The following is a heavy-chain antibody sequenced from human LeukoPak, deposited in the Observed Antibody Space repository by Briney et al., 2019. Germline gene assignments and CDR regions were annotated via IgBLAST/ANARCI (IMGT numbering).Heavy chain of an antibody. V-gene: IGHV1-2*06. CDR2: INPNSGGT. D-gene: IGHD1-26*01. CDR1: GYTFTGYY. Sequence: ASVQVSCKASGYTFTGYYMHWVRQAPGQGLEWMGRINPNSGGTNYAQKFQGRVTMTRDTSISTAYMELSSLRSDDTAMYYCAREVGVGATTSLSYWGQGALVTVSS. J-gene: IGHJ4*02. CDR3: AREVGVGATTSLSY.